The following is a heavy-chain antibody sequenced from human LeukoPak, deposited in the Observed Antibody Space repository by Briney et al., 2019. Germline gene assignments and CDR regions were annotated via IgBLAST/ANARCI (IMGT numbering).Heavy chain of an antibody. Sequence: SETLSLTCTVSGGPISSYYWSWIRQPPGKGLEWIGYIYYSGSTNYNTSLKSRVTTSVDTSKNQFSLKLSSVTAADTAVYYCARGSAYYYDSSGYPTFDYWGQGTLVTVSS. V-gene: IGHV4-59*01. D-gene: IGHD3-22*01. CDR1: GGPISSYY. CDR2: IYYSGST. J-gene: IGHJ4*02. CDR3: ARGSAYYYDSSGYPTFDY.